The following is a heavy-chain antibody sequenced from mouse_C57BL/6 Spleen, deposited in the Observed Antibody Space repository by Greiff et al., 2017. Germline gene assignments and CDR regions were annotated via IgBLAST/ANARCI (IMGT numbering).Heavy chain of an antibody. Sequence: QVQLQQPGAELVKPGASVKMSCKASGYTFTSYWITWVKQRPGQGLEWIGDIYPGDGDTNYNGKFKGKATLTADKSSSTAYMQLSSLTSEDSAVYFCARTGFDYWGQGTTLTVSS. CDR1: GYTFTSYW. V-gene: IGHV1-55*01. CDR2: IYPGDGDT. J-gene: IGHJ2*01. D-gene: IGHD4-1*01. CDR3: ARTGFDY.